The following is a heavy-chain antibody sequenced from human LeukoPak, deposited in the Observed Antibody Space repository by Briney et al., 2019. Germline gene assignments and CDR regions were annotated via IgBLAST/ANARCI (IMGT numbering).Heavy chain of an antibody. D-gene: IGHD2-2*02. V-gene: IGHV7-4-1*02. Sequence: ASVKVSCKASGGTFSSYAISWVRQAPGQGLEWMGWINTNTGNPTYAQGFTGRFVFSLDTSVSTAYLQISSLKAEDTAVYYCARDLRDCSSTSCYTKTYYYYGMDVWGQGTTVTVSS. J-gene: IGHJ6*02. CDR3: ARDLRDCSSTSCYTKTYYYYGMDV. CDR1: GGTFSSYA. CDR2: INTNTGNP.